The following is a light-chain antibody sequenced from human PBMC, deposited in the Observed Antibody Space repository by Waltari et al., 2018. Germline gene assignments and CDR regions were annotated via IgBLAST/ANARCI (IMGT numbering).Light chain of an antibody. CDR1: QVISNA. V-gene: IGKV1-17*01. J-gene: IGKJ1*01. CDR3: QQHNNYPRT. Sequence: DIHMTQSPSSLSASVGDKITITCRASQVISNALAWYQQKPGKAPKILISAASNLQSGFPSRFSGSGSGADFTLTISSLQPEDFAVYFCQQHNNYPRTFGQGTKVEIK. CDR2: AAS.